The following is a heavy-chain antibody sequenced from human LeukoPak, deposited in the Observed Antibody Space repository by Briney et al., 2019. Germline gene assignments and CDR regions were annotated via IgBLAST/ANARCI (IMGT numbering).Heavy chain of an antibody. CDR2: INPIGGVT. J-gene: IGHJ4*02. V-gene: IGHV1-2*02. D-gene: IGHD3-22*01. CDR3: ARDNGRGYPVYFGY. Sequence: ASVKVSCKASGYSFTGYYIHWVRQAPGQGLEWMGWINPIGGVTNHAQKFQGRVTMTRDTSITTAYMEMSSLRSDDTAVYYCARDNGRGYPVYFGYWGQGTLVTVSS. CDR1: GYSFTGYY.